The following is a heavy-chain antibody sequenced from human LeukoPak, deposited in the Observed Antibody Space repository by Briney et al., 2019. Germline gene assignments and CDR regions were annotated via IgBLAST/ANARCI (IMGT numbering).Heavy chain of an antibody. J-gene: IGHJ3*02. CDR3: ASKRDGFDI. V-gene: IGHV4-59*01. CDR1: GGSISSSY. CDR2: IYYSGST. Sequence: SETLSLTCTVSGGSISSSYWSWIRQPPGKGLEWIGNIYYSGSTDYNPSLKSRVTISIDTSKKQFSLKLSSVTAADTAVYYCASKRDGFDIRGQGTMVTVSS.